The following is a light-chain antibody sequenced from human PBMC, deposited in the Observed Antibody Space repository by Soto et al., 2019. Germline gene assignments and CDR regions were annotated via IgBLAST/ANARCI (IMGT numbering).Light chain of an antibody. V-gene: IGLV1-40*01. CDR1: SSNIGAGYE. CDR3: QSYDSSLSAVV. CDR2: SND. Sequence: QSVLTQPPSVSGAPGQRVTISCAGSSSNIGAGYEVHWYQQLPGTAPSLLIFSNDNRPSGVPDRFSGSKSGTSASLAITGLQAEDEADYYCQSYDSSLSAVVFGGGTKLTVL. J-gene: IGLJ2*01.